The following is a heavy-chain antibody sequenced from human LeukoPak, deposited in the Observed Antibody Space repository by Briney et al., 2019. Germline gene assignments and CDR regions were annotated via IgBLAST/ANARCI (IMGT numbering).Heavy chain of an antibody. J-gene: IGHJ4*02. CDR3: ASLYNTDWDFDY. Sequence: PSETLSLTCAVYGGSFSGYYWSWIRQPPGKGLGWIGEINHSGSTNYNPSLKSRVTISVDTSKNQFSLKLSSVTAADTAVYYCASLYNTDWDFDYWGQGTLVTVSS. D-gene: IGHD3-9*01. V-gene: IGHV4-34*01. CDR2: INHSGST. CDR1: GGSFSGYY.